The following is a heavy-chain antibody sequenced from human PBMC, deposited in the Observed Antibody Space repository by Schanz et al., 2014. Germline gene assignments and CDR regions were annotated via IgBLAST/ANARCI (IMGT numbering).Heavy chain of an antibody. CDR1: GFIFDDYG. V-gene: IGHV3-20*04. CDR3: ARGTDSAVEHRPFDY. CDR2: INWNGGDT. Sequence: EVLLLESGGRVERPGGSLRLSCAASGFIFDDYGMSWVRQVPGKGLEWVSGINWNGGDTSYADSVKGRFTISRDNAKKSLYLQMNSLRAEDTAVYYCARGTDSAVEHRPFDYWGQGILVTVSS. D-gene: IGHD5-18*01. J-gene: IGHJ4*02.